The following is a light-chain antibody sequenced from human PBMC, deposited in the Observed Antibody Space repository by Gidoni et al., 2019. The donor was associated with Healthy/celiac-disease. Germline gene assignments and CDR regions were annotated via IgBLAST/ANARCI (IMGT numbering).Light chain of an antibody. V-gene: IGKV3-11*01. CDR1: QSVSSY. CDR3: QQRNNWLWT. CDR2: DAS. J-gene: IGKJ1*01. Sequence: EIVFTQSPSPLSVSPGERATVSRRASQSVSSYLAWYQQKPGQAPRLLIYDASNRATGIPDRFSGSGSGTDFTLTISRLEPEDFAVYYCQQRNNWLWTFGEGTKVEIK.